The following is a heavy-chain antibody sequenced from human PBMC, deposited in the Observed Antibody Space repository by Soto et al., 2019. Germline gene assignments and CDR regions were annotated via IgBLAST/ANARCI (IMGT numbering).Heavy chain of an antibody. J-gene: IGHJ5*02. CDR1: GFTFSDFV. CDR3: VRGSSCTTTTCYNLAWFAP. Sequence: QVQLVESGGGVVHPGESLRLSCVTSGFTFSDFVMQLVRQAPGKGLEWVAVIWYDGSDKYYADSVKGRFTISRDNSKNTVYLQMNSLRAEDTAVYYCVRGSSCTTTTCYNLAWFAPWGQGTLVTVSS. CDR2: IWYDGSDK. D-gene: IGHD2-2*02. V-gene: IGHV3-33*01.